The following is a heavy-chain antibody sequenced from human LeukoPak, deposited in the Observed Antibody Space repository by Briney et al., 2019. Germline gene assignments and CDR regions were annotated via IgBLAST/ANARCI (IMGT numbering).Heavy chain of an antibody. CDR2: INTDGTTT. D-gene: IGHD3-16*01. CDR3: VRGAFRGYYMDV. V-gene: IGHV3-74*01. Sequence: GGSLRLSCAASGFTFSSHWMHWVRQAPGKGLVWVSRINTDGTTTNYADSVKGRFTISRDNAKNTPYLLMNSLRIEDTAVYYCVRGAFRGYYMDVWGKGTTVIASS. J-gene: IGHJ6*03. CDR1: GFTFSSHW.